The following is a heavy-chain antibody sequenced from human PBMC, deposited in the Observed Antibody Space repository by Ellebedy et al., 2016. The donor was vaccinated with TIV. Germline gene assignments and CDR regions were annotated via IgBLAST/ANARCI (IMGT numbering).Heavy chain of an antibody. CDR2: INPNSGGT. Sequence: AASVKVSCKASGYTFTGYYLHWVRQAPGQGLEWMGWINPNSGGTNYAQKVQGRVTMTRDTSISTAYMQLSRLRSDDTAVYYWARDGVPVGVYCRGGSCHEDYWGQGTLVTVSS. V-gene: IGHV1-2*02. J-gene: IGHJ4*02. CDR3: ARDGVPVGVYCRGGSCHEDY. D-gene: IGHD2-15*01. CDR1: GYTFTGYY.